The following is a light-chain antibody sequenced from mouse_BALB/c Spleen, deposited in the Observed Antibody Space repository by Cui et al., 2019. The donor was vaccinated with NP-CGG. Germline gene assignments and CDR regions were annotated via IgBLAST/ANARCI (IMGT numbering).Light chain of an antibody. Sequence: AAVTQESAPTTSPGETVTLTCRSSTGAVTTSNYANWVQEKPDHLFTGLIGGTNNRAPGVPARFSGSLIGDKAALTITGAQTEDEAIYFCALWYSNHWVFGGGTELTVL. CDR2: GTN. CDR3: ALWYSNHWV. CDR1: TGAVTTSNY. V-gene: IGLV1*01. J-gene: IGLJ1*01.